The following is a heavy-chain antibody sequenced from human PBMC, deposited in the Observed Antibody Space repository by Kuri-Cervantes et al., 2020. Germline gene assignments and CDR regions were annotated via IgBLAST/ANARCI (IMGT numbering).Heavy chain of an antibody. V-gene: IGHV4-34*01. J-gene: IGHJ4*02. Sequence: SETLSLTCDVCIGSFSSYFWSWIRQSPGKGLEWIGEINHRGSTNYNPPLMGRVTISGDTSKKQFSLNLNSVTAADTAVYYCASAIFGLVITPYFDYWGQGTQVTVSS. D-gene: IGHD3/OR15-3a*01. CDR3: ASAIFGLVITPYFDY. CDR2: INHRGST. CDR1: IGSFSSYF.